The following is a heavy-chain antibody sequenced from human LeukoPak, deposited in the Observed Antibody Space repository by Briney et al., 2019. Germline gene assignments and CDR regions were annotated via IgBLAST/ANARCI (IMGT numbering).Heavy chain of an antibody. J-gene: IGHJ4*02. V-gene: IGHV1-46*01. D-gene: IGHD5-12*01. CDR3: ARVGRPGEWLRFYFDY. Sequence: ASVKVSCKASGYTFTSYYMHWVRQAPGQGLEWMGIINPSGGSTSYAQKFQGRVTVTRDTSTSTVYMELSSLRSEDTAVYYCARVGRPGEWLRFYFDYWGQGTLVTVSS. CDR1: GYTFTSYY. CDR2: INPSGGST.